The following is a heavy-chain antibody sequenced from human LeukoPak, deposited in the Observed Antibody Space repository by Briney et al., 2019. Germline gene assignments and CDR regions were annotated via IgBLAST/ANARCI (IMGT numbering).Heavy chain of an antibody. CDR2: IKKDGSEK. V-gene: IGHV3-7*01. Sequence: GGSLRLSCAASRSTFSSYWMSWVRQAPGKGLEWVANIKKDGSEKYYVDSVKGRFTISRDNAKTSLYLQMNSLRDEDTAVYYCARAAAVSGAFRDNWFDPWGQGTLVTVSS. D-gene: IGHD6-13*01. CDR1: RSTFSSYW. CDR3: ARAAAVSGAFRDNWFDP. J-gene: IGHJ5*02.